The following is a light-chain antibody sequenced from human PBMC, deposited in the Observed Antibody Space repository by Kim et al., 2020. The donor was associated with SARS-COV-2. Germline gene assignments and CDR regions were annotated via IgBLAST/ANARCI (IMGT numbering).Light chain of an antibody. Sequence: GQRVTISSSGNNFNIGTYPVNWYQQFPGTAPRLLIYDNDQRPSGVPDRFSGSKSGTSASLAISGLQSEDEADYYCAAWDDSLNGWVFGGGTQLTVL. CDR2: DND. J-gene: IGLJ3*02. V-gene: IGLV1-44*01. CDR1: NFNIGTYP. CDR3: AAWDDSLNGWV.